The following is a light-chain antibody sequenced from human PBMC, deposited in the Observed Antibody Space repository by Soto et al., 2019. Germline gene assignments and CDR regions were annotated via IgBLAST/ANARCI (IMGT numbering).Light chain of an antibody. Sequence: IALTQSPGTLSLSPGERATLSCRASQSVSRSHLAWYQQKPGQAPRLLIYGASSRATGIADRFSGSGSGTDFTITISRLEHEDFAVYCGQQYGNSPPYSFGQGTKLAIK. V-gene: IGKV3-20*01. CDR3: QQYGNSPPYS. CDR2: GAS. CDR1: QSVSRSH. J-gene: IGKJ2*03.